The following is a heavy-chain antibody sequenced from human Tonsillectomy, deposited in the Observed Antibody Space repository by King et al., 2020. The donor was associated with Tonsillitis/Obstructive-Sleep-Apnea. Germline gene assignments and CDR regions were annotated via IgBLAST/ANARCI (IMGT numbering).Heavy chain of an antibody. CDR2: IYSGGST. CDR1: GFTVSRNY. D-gene: IGHD5-24*01. J-gene: IGHJ5*02. CDR3: ARGLWLQLLHPFDP. Sequence: VQLVESGGGLVQPGGSLRLSCASSGFTVSRNYMSWVRQAPGKGLEWVSGIYSGGSTYYADSVKGRFTIPRANSKNTLYLQMNSLRAEDPAVSYCARGLWLQLLHPFDPWGQGTLVTVSS. V-gene: IGHV3-66*01.